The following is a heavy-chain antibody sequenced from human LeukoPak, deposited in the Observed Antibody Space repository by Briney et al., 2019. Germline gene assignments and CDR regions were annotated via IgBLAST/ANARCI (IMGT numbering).Heavy chain of an antibody. D-gene: IGHD3-22*01. CDR2: ISGSGGST. CDR3: AKVYYYDSSGYYPLSDY. CDR1: GFTFSSYA. J-gene: IGHJ4*02. Sequence: GGSLRLSCAASGFTFSSYAMSWVRQAPGKGLEWVSAISGSGGSTYYADSVKGRFTISRDNSKNTLYLQMNSLRAEDTAVYYCAKVYYYDSSGYYPLSDYWGQGTLVTVSS. V-gene: IGHV3-23*01.